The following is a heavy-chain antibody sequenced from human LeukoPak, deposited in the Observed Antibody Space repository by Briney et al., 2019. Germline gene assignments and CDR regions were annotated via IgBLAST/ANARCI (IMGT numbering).Heavy chain of an antibody. D-gene: IGHD2-15*01. J-gene: IGHJ4*02. Sequence: GGSLRLSCAASGFTFSSYGMHWVRQAPGKGLEWVAVISYDGSNKYYADSVKGRFTISRDNSKNTLYLQMNSLRAEDTAVYYCAKGLYCSGGSCYVHWGQGTLVTVSS. CDR1: GFTFSSYG. CDR3: AKGLYCSGGSCYVH. V-gene: IGHV3-30*18. CDR2: ISYDGSNK.